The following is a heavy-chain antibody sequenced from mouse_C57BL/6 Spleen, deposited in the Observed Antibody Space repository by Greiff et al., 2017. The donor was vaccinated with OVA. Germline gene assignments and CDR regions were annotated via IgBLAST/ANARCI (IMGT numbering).Heavy chain of an antibody. Sequence: EVQRVESGPELVKPGASVKMSCKASGYTFTDYNMHWVKQSHGKSLEWIGYINPNNGGTSYNQKFKGKATLTVNKSSSTAYMELRSLTSEDSAVYYCARDPYLGRAMDYWGQGTSVTVSS. CDR1: GYTFTDYN. CDR3: ARDPYLGRAMDY. CDR2: INPNNGGT. V-gene: IGHV1-22*01. J-gene: IGHJ4*01. D-gene: IGHD4-1*01.